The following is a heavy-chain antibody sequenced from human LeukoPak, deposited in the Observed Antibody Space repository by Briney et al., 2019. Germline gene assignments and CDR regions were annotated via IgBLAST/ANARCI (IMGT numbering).Heavy chain of an antibody. CDR1: GYTFTRYD. CDR3: ASSITIFGVVTTDTFDY. Sequence: ASVKVSCTASGYTFTRYDINWVRQATGQGLEWMGWMNPNSGNTRYAQKFQGRVTMTRNTSISTAYMELSSLRSEDTAVYYCASSITIFGVVTTDTFDYWGQGTLVTVSS. V-gene: IGHV1-8*01. CDR2: MNPNSGNT. D-gene: IGHD3-3*01. J-gene: IGHJ4*02.